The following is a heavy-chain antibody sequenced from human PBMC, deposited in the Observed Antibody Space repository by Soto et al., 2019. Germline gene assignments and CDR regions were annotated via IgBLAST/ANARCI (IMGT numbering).Heavy chain of an antibody. V-gene: IGHV3-23*01. CDR3: AKVRAPYYDPRTSYFDY. J-gene: IGHJ4*02. CDR1: GFTFSSYA. D-gene: IGHD5-12*01. CDR2: ISGSGGST. Sequence: EVQLLESGGGLVQPGGSLRLSCAASGFTFSSYALSWVRQAPGRGLEWVSAISGSGGSTYYADSVQGRFTIFRDNAKNTLYRQMNSLRAEDTAVYYCAKVRAPYYDPRTSYFDYWGQGTLVTVSS.